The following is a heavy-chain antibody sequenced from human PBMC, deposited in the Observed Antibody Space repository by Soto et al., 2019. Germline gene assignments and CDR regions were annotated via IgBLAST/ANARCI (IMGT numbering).Heavy chain of an antibody. Sequence: ASVKVSCKASGYTFTSYGISWVRQAPGQGLEWMGWISAYNGNTNYAQKLQGRVTMTTDTSTSTAYMELRSLRSDDTAVYYCARDLGYSTNLPSNYYYGMDAWGQGTTVTVSS. V-gene: IGHV1-18*01. D-gene: IGHD2-8*01. CDR1: GYTFTSYG. CDR3: ARDLGYSTNLPSNYYYGMDA. J-gene: IGHJ6*02. CDR2: ISAYNGNT.